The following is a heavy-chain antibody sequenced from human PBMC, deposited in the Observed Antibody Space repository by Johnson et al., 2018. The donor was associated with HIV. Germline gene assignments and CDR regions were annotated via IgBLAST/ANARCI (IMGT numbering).Heavy chain of an antibody. CDR3: ARTSCSGARCLGYDPFDV. CDR1: GFTFSNYL. CDR2: ISYDGSNK. J-gene: IGHJ3*01. V-gene: IGHV3-30*04. D-gene: IGHD2-15*01. Sequence: QVQLVESGGGVVQPGRSLRLSCAASGFTFSNYLMHWVRQAPGKGLECVAVISYDGSNKYYADSVKGRFTISRDNSKNTLYLELKSLRSEDTAVYYCARTSCSGARCLGYDPFDVWGQGAMVTVSS.